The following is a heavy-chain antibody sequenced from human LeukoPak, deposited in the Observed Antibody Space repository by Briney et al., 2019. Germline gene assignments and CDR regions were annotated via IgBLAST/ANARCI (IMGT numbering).Heavy chain of an antibody. Sequence: SETLSLTCTVSGGSISSNSYYWAWIRQPPGKGLEWIGSVYYNENTYYKPSLKSRLTISVDTSKNQFSPKLSSVTAADTAVYYCARHITPGAVTASRSFDYWGQGTLVTVSS. CDR2: VYYNENT. V-gene: IGHV4-39*01. D-gene: IGHD2-21*02. CDR3: ARHITPGAVTASRSFDY. CDR1: GGSISSNSYY. J-gene: IGHJ4*02.